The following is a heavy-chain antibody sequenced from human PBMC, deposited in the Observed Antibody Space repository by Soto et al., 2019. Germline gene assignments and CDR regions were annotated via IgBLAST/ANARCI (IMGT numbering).Heavy chain of an antibody. Sequence: NPSETLSLTCAVYGGSFSGYYWSWIRQPPGKGLEWIGEINHSGSTNYNPSLKSRVTISVDTSKNQFSLKLSSVTAADTAVYYCAAIAARPRYYYYGMDVWGQGTTVTVSS. J-gene: IGHJ6*02. CDR1: GGSFSGYY. CDR2: INHSGST. D-gene: IGHD6-6*01. V-gene: IGHV4-34*01. CDR3: AAIAARPRYYYYGMDV.